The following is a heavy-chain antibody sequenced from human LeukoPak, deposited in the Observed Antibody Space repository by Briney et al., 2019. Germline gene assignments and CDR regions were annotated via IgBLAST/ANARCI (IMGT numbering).Heavy chain of an antibody. CDR1: GYTFTTYG. CDR2: ISAQSGNT. D-gene: IGHD2-15*01. V-gene: IGHV1-18*01. Sequence: GASVKVSCKASGYTFTTYGISWVRQAPGQGLEWMGWISAQSGNTEYAQKFQDRVTMTTETATTTAYMDLRSLTSDDTAFYFCARAYCSAGSCYLDYWGQGTLVTVSS. CDR3: ARAYCSAGSCYLDY. J-gene: IGHJ4*02.